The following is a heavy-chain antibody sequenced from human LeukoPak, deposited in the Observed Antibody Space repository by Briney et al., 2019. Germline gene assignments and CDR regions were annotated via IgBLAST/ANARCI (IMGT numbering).Heavy chain of an antibody. CDR3: ARGPGSSGGAFVGDY. Sequence: GGSLRLSCAASGLTFSSHWMHWVRQAPGKGLVWVSRITNDGSSTTYADSVKGRFTISRDNAKNMLYLQVNSLRAEDTAVYYCARGPGSSGGAFVGDYWGHGTLVTVSS. J-gene: IGHJ4*01. CDR2: ITNDGSST. D-gene: IGHD3-22*01. CDR1: GLTFSSHW. V-gene: IGHV3-74*01.